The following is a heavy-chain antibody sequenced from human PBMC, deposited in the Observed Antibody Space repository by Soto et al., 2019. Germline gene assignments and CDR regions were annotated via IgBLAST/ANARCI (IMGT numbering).Heavy chain of an antibody. V-gene: IGHV3-30-3*01. J-gene: IGHJ1*01. CDR3: ATRPDCFKGVCYRFPH. Sequence: QVQLVESGGGVVQPGRSLRLSCAASGFTFSRYAMFWVRQAPGKGLEWVAAISYEGSNKNYADSVKGRFTISRDNSKDTLYLQMNTLGGEETAVDYCATRPDCFKGVCYRFPHWGQGTLVTVSS. D-gene: IGHD2-8*01. CDR1: GFTFSRYA. CDR2: ISYEGSNK.